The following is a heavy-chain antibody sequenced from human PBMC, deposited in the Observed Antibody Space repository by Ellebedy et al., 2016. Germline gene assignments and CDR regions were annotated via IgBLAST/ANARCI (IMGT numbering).Heavy chain of an antibody. CDR1: GFFFDTYA. J-gene: IGHJ4*02. V-gene: IGHV3-23*01. CDR3: AKVGLRDTTS. D-gene: IGHD3-10*01. Sequence: GGSLRLSXAASGFFFDTYAMSWVRQAPGKGLEWVAAITGSGGSAYYADSVKGRLTISRDNSHSTVYLQMSSLRAEDTAVYYCAKVGLRDTTSWGQGTLVTVSS. CDR2: ITGSGGSA.